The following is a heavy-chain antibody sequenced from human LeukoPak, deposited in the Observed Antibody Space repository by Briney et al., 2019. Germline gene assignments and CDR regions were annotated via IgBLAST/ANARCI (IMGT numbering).Heavy chain of an antibody. CDR2: SDKSGST. D-gene: IGHD3-22*01. CDR3: AADRNDRSWYYY. V-gene: IGHV4-59*08. Sequence: SETLSLTCTVSGGSISSYYWSWIRQPPGKGPEWIGYSDKSGSTNYNPSLKSRVTISVDTSTNQFSLRLSSVTAADTAVYYCAADRNDRSWYYYWGQGILVTVSS. CDR1: GGSISSYY. J-gene: IGHJ4*02.